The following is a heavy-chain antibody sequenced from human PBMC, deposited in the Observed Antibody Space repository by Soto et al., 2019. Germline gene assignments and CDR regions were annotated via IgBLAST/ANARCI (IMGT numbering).Heavy chain of an antibody. D-gene: IGHD3-3*01. CDR3: ARDPEPSPKYDFWSGYAKDYYCGMDV. V-gene: IGHV3-74*01. J-gene: IGHJ6*02. CDR2: INSDGSST. CDR1: GFTFSSYW. Sequence: VGSLRLSCAASGFTFSSYWMHWVRRAPGRGLVWVSRINSDGSSTSYADSVKGRFTISRDNAKNTLYLQMNSLRAEDTAVYYCARDPEPSPKYDFWSGYAKDYYCGMDVWGQGTTVTVSS.